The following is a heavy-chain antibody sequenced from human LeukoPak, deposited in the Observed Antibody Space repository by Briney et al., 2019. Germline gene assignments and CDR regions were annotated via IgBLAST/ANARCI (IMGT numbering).Heavy chain of an antibody. CDR2: IYYSGST. D-gene: IGHD1-1*01. CDR1: GGSISSSSYY. CDR3: ARRGTGPFDY. Sequence: SETLSLTCTVPGGSISSSSYYWGWIRQPPGKGLEWIGSIYYSGSTYYNPSLKSRVTISVDTSKNQFSLKLSSVTAADTAVYYCARRGTGPFDYWGQGTLVTVSS. V-gene: IGHV4-39*01. J-gene: IGHJ4*02.